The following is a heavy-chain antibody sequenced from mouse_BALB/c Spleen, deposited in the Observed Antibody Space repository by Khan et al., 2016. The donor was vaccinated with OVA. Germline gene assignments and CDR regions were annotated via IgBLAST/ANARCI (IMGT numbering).Heavy chain of an antibody. J-gene: IGHJ2*01. CDR2: IYPGGGYT. CDR1: GYTFTNYW. Sequence: QVQLKQSGAELVRPGTSVKMSCKAAGYTFTNYWIGWVKQRPGHGLEWIGDIYPGGGYTNYNEKFKGTGTLTADASYSTAYMQVSSLTSEDSAIYYGARRGAARATGDYFDYWGQGTTLTVSS. V-gene: IGHV1-63*02. CDR3: ARRGAARATGDYFDY. D-gene: IGHD3-1*01.